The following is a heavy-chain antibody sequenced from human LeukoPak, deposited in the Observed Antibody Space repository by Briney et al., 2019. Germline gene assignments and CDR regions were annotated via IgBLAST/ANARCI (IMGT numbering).Heavy chain of an antibody. CDR3: ARVALEMATTLPGFDY. Sequence: SVKVSCKASGYTFTSYAMNWVRQAPGQGLEWMGGIIPIFGTANYAQKFQGRVTITADESTSTAYMELSSLRSEDTAVYYCARVALEMATTLPGFDYWGQGTLVTVSS. CDR1: GYTFTSYA. D-gene: IGHD5-24*01. CDR2: IIPIFGTA. J-gene: IGHJ4*02. V-gene: IGHV1-69*13.